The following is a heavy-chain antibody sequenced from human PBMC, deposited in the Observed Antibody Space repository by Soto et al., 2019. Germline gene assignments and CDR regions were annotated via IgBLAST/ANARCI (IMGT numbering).Heavy chain of an antibody. CDR2: IIPVFGTG. J-gene: IGHJ4*02. CDR3: ARVGGTGGYTYGLDY. CDR1: GGTFSSYA. V-gene: IGHV1-69*06. D-gene: IGHD5-18*01. Sequence: SLKVSCKASGGTFSSYAISWVRQAPGQGLEWMGGIIPVFGTGIYAQKFQGRVTITADKSTNTAYMELSSLRSEDTAVYFCARVGGTGGYTYGLDYWGQGTLVTVSS.